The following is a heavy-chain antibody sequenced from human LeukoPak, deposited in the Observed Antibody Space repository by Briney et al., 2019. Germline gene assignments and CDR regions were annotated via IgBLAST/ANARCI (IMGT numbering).Heavy chain of an antibody. CDR1: GFTFSGSA. D-gene: IGHD1-26*01. J-gene: IGHJ5*02. CDR3: TRDSGTYNWFDP. CDR2: IDKKDKGYATAT. Sequence: GGSLRLSCAASGFTFSGSAIHWVRQSSGKGLEWVGQIDKKDKGYATATAYAPSVKGRFTISRDDSINTAYLQMKSLKTEDTALHYSTRDSGTYNWFDPWGQGTLVTVSS. V-gene: IGHV3-73*01.